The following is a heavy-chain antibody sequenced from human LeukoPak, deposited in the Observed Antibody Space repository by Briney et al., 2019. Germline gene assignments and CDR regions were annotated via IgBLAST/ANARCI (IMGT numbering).Heavy chain of an antibody. V-gene: IGHV4-59*01. CDR1: GGSISDYH. CDR2: IYNRGTT. CDR3: ARGAGGYRFDP. D-gene: IGHD1-1*01. Sequence: SETLSLTCTVSGGSISDYHWTWLRQPPGQALEYIGYIYNRGTTYYKPSLKSRVTISADTSKKQFFLKLTSLTATDTAVYYCARGAGGYRFDPWGQGTLVTVSS. J-gene: IGHJ5*02.